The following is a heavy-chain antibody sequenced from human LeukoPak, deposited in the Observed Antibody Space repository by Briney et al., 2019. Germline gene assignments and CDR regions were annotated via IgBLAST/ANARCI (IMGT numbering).Heavy chain of an antibody. D-gene: IGHD1-26*01. V-gene: IGHV3-21*01. CDR3: AREPVGATRRFDY. Sequence: GGSLRLTCAASGFTFSSYSMNWVGQAPGKGLEWVSSISSSSSYIYYADSVKGRFTISRDNAKNSLYLQMNSLRAEDTAVYYCAREPVGATRRFDYWGQGTLVTVSS. J-gene: IGHJ4*02. CDR2: ISSSSSYI. CDR1: GFTFSSYS.